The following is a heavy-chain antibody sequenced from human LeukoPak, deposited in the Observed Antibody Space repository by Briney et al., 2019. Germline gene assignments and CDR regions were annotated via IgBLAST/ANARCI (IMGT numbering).Heavy chain of an antibody. Sequence: GASVKVSCKASGYTFTSYYMHWVRQATGQGLEWMGWMNPNSGNTGYAQKFQGRVTMTRNTSISTAYMELSSLRSEDTAVYYCARPYCSGGSCHLHNDYWGQGTLVTVSS. CDR1: GYTFTSYY. J-gene: IGHJ4*02. V-gene: IGHV1-8*02. D-gene: IGHD2-15*01. CDR2: MNPNSGNT. CDR3: ARPYCSGGSCHLHNDY.